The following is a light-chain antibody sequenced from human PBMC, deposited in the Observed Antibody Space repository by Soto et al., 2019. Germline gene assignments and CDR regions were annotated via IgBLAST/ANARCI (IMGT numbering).Light chain of an antibody. J-gene: IGKJ3*01. CDR1: QSVSSSY. CDR3: QQYGSSPFT. CDR2: GAS. Sequence: EIVLTQSPGTLSLSPGERATLSCRASQSVSSSYLAWYQQKPGQAPSLLIYGASSRATGIPDRFSGSGSGTDFTLTISRLEPEDFAVYYCQQYGSSPFTFGPRTKVDIK. V-gene: IGKV3-20*01.